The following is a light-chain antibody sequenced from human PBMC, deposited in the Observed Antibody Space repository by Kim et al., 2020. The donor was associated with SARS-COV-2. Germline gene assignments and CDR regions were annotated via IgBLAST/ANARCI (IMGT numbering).Light chain of an antibody. Sequence: SITNAVPDTILDIDGYKYVSWYQKYPAKVRKLIIYDVTKRPAGVSDRFSGSKSGNTASLTISDLQTGDEADYYCNSYTGGSTNYGFGTGTKVTVL. J-gene: IGLJ1*01. CDR2: DVT. CDR1: ILDIDGYKY. CDR3: NSYTGGSTNYG. V-gene: IGLV2-14*03.